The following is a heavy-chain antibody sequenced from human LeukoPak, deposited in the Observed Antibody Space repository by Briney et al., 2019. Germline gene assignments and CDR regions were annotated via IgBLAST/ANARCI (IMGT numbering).Heavy chain of an antibody. J-gene: IGHJ4*02. V-gene: IGHV1-2*02. D-gene: IGHD6-13*01. CDR2: INPNSGGT. CDR3: ARDWLSSRWYHKGQYYFDY. Sequence: GASVKVSCKASGYTFTGYYMHWVRQAPGQGLEWMGWINPNSGGTNYAQKFQGRVTMTRDTSTSTVYMELSSLRSEDTAIYYCARDWLSSRWYHKGQYYFDYWGQGTLVTVSS. CDR1: GYTFTGYY.